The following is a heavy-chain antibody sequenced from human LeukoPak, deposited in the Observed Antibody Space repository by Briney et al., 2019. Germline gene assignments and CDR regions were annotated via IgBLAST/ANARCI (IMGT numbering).Heavy chain of an antibody. CDR2: ISWNSGSI. J-gene: IGHJ5*02. Sequence: GGSLRLSCAASGFTFDDYAMHWVRQAPGKGLEWVSGISWNSGSIGYADSVKGRFTISRDNAKNSLYLQMNSLRAEDTAVYYCVRDDALGYCSSTNCYTENWFDPWGQGTLVTVSS. CDR1: GFTFDDYA. CDR3: VRDDALGYCSSTNCYTENWFDP. D-gene: IGHD2-2*02. V-gene: IGHV3-9*01.